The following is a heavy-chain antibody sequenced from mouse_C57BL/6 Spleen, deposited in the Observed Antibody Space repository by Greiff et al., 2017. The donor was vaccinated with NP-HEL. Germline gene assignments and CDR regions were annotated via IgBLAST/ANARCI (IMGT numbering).Heavy chain of an antibody. CDR1: GFSLTSYG. Sequence: VKLMESGPGLVQPSQSLSITCTVSGFSLTSYGVHWVRQSPGKGLEWLGVIWRGGSTDYNAAFMSRLSITKDNSKSQVFFKMNSLQADDTAIYYCAKNFDGYSRFDVWGTGTTVTVSS. D-gene: IGHD2-3*01. CDR2: IWRGGST. V-gene: IGHV2-5*01. CDR3: AKNFDGYSRFDV. J-gene: IGHJ1*03.